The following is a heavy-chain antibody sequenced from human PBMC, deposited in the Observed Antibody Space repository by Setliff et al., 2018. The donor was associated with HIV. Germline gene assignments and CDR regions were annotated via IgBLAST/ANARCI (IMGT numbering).Heavy chain of an antibody. D-gene: IGHD2-15*01. CDR1: GGSFSGYY. J-gene: IGHJ4*02. CDR2: IIHSGGT. Sequence: SETLSLTCAVYGGSFSGYYWTWIRQPPGRGLEWIGEIIHSGGTNYNRSLKSRVTISVDTSKDQFSLNLSSVTTADTAVYYCARGGLGVVGAIDYWSQGTLVTVS. V-gene: IGHV4-34*01. CDR3: ARGGLGVVGAIDY.